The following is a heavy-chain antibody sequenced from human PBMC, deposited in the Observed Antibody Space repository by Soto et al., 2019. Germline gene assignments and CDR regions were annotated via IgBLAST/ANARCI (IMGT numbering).Heavy chain of an antibody. CDR2: INHSGST. J-gene: IGHJ3*02. CDR1: GGSFSGYY. Sequence: SETLSLTCAVYGGSFSGYYWSWIRQPPGKGLEWIGEINHSGSTNYNPSLKSRVTISVDTSKNQFSLKLSSVTAADTAVFYCARRVGRYSSGWKYAFDIWGLGTMVTVSS. D-gene: IGHD6-19*01. V-gene: IGHV4-34*01. CDR3: ARRVGRYSSGWKYAFDI.